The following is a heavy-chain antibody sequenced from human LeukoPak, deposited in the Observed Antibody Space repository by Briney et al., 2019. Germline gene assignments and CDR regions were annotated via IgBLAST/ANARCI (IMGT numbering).Heavy chain of an antibody. V-gene: IGHV3-49*04. CDR1: GFTFGDYA. Sequence: GGSLKLSCTASGFTFGDYAMGGGRPAPGKGVEGGGFIRSKAYGGTTEYAASVKGRFTISRDDSKSIAYLQMNSLKTEDTAVYYCTRVDDWPLYYGMDVWGQGTTVTVSS. CDR3: TRVDDWPLYYGMDV. J-gene: IGHJ6*02. D-gene: IGHD3-9*01. CDR2: IRSKAYGGTT.